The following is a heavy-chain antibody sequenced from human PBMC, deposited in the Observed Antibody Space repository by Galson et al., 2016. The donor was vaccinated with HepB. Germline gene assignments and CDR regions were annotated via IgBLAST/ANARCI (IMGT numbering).Heavy chain of an antibody. CDR2: ISYDGSNK. CDR3: AKDSSGYNWYFDL. CDR1: GFTFSSYA. J-gene: IGHJ2*01. Sequence: SLRLSCAASGFTFSSYAMHWVRQAPGKGLEWVAVISYDGSNKYYADSVKGRFTISRDNSKNTLYLQMNSLRAEDTAIYHCAKDSSGYNWYFDLWGRGTLVTVSS. V-gene: IGHV3-30-3*01. D-gene: IGHD3-22*01.